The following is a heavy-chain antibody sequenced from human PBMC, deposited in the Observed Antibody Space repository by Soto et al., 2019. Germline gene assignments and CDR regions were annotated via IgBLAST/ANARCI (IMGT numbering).Heavy chain of an antibody. CDR1: GGSFSPYF. CDR3: ARFARCRPNLFLGF. J-gene: IGHJ2*01. Sequence: QVQLQQWGAGLLKPSETLSLTCAVYGGSFSPYFWSWIRQPPGKGLEWIGEINHSGSTNYNPSLTRRATLSVDTSKNPVSLKLTSVNAADTAVFFRARFARCRPNLFLGFRGRGTPVPGSS. CDR2: INHSGST. V-gene: IGHV4-34*01.